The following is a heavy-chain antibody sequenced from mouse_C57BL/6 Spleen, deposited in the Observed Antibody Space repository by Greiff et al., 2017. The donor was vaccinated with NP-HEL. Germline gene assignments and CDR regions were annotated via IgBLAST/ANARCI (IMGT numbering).Heavy chain of an antibody. CDR3: ARGGFKGSSLRGYYFDY. Sequence: VQLQQSGPELVKPGASVKISCKASGYSFTGYYMNWVKQSPEKSLEWIGEINPSTGGTTYNQKFKAKATLTVDKSSSTAYMQLKSLTSEDSAVYYCARGGFKGSSLRGYYFDYWGQGTTLTVSS. CDR1: GYSFTGYY. V-gene: IGHV1-42*01. J-gene: IGHJ2*01. CDR2: INPSTGGT. D-gene: IGHD1-1*01.